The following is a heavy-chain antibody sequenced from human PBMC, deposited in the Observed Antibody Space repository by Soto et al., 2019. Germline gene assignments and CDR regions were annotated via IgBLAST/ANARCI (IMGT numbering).Heavy chain of an antibody. J-gene: IGHJ4*02. D-gene: IGHD3-3*01. CDR1: GFTFSSYW. V-gene: IGHV3-7*01. Sequence: EVQLVESGGGLVQPGGSLRLSCAASGFTFSSYWMSWVRQAPGKGLEWVANIKQDGSEKYYVDSVKGRFTISRDNAKNSLYLQMNSLRAEDTAVYYCARDNITIFGVVIEPLLDYWGQGTLVTVSS. CDR2: IKQDGSEK. CDR3: ARDNITIFGVVIEPLLDY.